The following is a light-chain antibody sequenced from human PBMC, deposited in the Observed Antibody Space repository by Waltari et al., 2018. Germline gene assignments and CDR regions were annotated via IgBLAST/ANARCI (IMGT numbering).Light chain of an antibody. V-gene: IGLV2-8*01. J-gene: IGLJ2*01. CDR3: SSYAGSNNYVV. CDR2: EVN. CDR1: SHDIGGYNY. Sequence: QSALTQPPSASGSPGQSVTISCTGTSHDIGGYNYVPWYQQHPGNAPKLMIYEVNKRPSGVPDRFSGSKSGNTASLTVSGLQAEDEADYYCSSYAGSNNYVVFGGGTKLTVL.